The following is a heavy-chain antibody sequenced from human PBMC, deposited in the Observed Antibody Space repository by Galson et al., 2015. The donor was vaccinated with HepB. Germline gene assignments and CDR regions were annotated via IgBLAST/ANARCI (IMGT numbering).Heavy chain of an antibody. V-gene: IGHV3-53*01. CDR3: ARVSWQWLAAYFDY. J-gene: IGHJ4*02. D-gene: IGHD6-19*01. CDR1: GFTVSSNY. Sequence: LRLSCAASGFTVSSNYMSWVRQAPGKGLEWVSVIYSGGSTYYADSVKGRFTISRDNSKNPLDLQMNSLRAEDTAVYYCARVSWQWLAAYFDYWGQGTLVTVSS. CDR2: IYSGGST.